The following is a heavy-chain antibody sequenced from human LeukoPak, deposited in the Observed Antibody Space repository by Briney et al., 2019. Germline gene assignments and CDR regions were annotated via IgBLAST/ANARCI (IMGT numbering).Heavy chain of an antibody. CDR2: ISAYNGNK. J-gene: IGHJ4*02. CDR1: GGTFSSYA. Sequence: ASVKVSCKASGGTFSSYAISWVRQAPGQGLEWMGWISAYNGNKNYAQKFQDRVTMTTDISTSTAYMELRSLRSDDTAVYFCAVDCGTASCYTGYWGQGTLVTVSS. CDR3: AVDCGTASCYTGY. D-gene: IGHD2-2*02. V-gene: IGHV1-18*01.